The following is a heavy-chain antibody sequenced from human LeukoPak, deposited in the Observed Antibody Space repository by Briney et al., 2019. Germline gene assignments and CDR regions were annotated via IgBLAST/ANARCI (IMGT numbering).Heavy chain of an antibody. J-gene: IGHJ3*02. V-gene: IGHV3-30*02. CDR3: VKDIAGGRSGGTDDAFDI. D-gene: IGHD2-15*01. CDR2: IYYDGSHK. Sequence: GGSLRLSCATSGFTFSSYGIHWVRQAPGKGLEWVTFIYYDGSHKYYADSVKGRFTISKDNSKNTLYLQMNSLRPEDTAVYYCVKDIAGGRSGGTDDAFDIWGQGTMVTVSS. CDR1: GFTFSSYG.